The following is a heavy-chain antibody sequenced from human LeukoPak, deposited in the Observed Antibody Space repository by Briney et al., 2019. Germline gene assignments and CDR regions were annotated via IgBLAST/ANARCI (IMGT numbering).Heavy chain of an antibody. D-gene: IGHD5-12*01. J-gene: IGHJ4*02. CDR1: GFTFSSYS. V-gene: IGHV3-21*01. CDR2: ISSSSSYI. Sequence: PGGPLRLSGAASGFTFSSYSMNWVRQAPGKGLEWFSSISSSSSYIYYAGSVKGRFTISRDNAKNSLYLQMNSRRAEDTAVYYCAKGRGSSDYVFDYWGQGILVTVSS. CDR3: AKGRGSSDYVFDY.